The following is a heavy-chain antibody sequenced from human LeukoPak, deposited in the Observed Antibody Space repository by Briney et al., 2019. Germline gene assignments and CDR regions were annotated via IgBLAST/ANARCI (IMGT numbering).Heavy chain of an antibody. V-gene: IGHV3-21*01. D-gene: IGHD3-22*01. CDR2: ISSSSSYI. CDR3: ASLDSSGYYSIDY. Sequence: GGSLRLSCASSGFTFSSYSMNCVRQAPGKGLEWVSSISSSSSYIYYADSVKGRFTISRDNAKNSLYLQMNSLRAEDTAVYYCASLDSSGYYSIDYWGQGTLVTVSS. CDR1: GFTFSSYS. J-gene: IGHJ4*02.